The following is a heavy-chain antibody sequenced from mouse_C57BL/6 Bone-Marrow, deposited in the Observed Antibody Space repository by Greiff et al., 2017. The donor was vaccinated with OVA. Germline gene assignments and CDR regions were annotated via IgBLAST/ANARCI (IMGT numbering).Heavy chain of an antibody. V-gene: IGHV1-69*01. CDR2: IDPSDSYT. CDR3: ARGLLRARDY. J-gene: IGHJ4*01. Sequence: QVQLQQPGAELVMPGASVKLSCKASGYTFTSYWMHWVKQRPGQGLEWIGEIDPSDSYTNYNQKFKGKSTLTVDKSSSTAYMQLSSLTSEDSAVYYCARGLLRARDYWGQGTSVTVSS. D-gene: IGHD1-1*01. CDR1: GYTFTSYW.